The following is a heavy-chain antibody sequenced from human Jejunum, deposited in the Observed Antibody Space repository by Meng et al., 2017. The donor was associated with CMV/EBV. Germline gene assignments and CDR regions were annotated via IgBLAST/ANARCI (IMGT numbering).Heavy chain of an antibody. CDR2: ITYSHDGYKP. CDR3: ARDSMKGGGFDY. J-gene: IGHJ4*02. V-gene: IGHV3-72*01. D-gene: IGHD3-10*01. Sequence: FAFTVMDPNLDLFRQAPGKGPGSISRITYSHDGYKPQSAASVKRRSTISRDASHNSLYPQLNSLKAGDAAVFLCARDSMKGGGFDYWGRGTLVTVSS. CDR1: AFTVMDPN.